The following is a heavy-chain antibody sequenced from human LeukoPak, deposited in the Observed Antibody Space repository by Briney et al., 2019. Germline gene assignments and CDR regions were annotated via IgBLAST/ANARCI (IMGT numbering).Heavy chain of an antibody. V-gene: IGHV4-59*01. CDR3: ARAPRGYSYGPLDY. Sequence: SETLSLTCTVSGGSIRSYYWSWIRQPPGKGMEWIGYIYYSGSTSYNPSLKSRVTISVDTSKNQFSLKLSSVTAADTAVYYCARAPRGYSYGPLDYWGQGTLVTVSS. D-gene: IGHD5-18*01. CDR1: GGSIRSYY. J-gene: IGHJ4*02. CDR2: IYYSGST.